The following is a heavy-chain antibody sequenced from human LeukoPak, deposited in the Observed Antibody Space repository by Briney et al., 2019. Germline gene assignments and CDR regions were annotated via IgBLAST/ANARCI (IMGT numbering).Heavy chain of an antibody. CDR1: GGIFIYYA. J-gene: IGHJ6*04. CDR3: AGIPVFGVVLHQEPV. CDR2: FIPVLGTA. V-gene: IGHV1-69*10. D-gene: IGHD3-3*01. Sequence: GASVKVSCKASGGIFIYYALNWVRQAPGQGLEWMGVFIPVLGTANSTQNFQDRVSITADISTHTVYMELSSLKSEDTAVYFCAGIPVFGVVLHQEPVWGKGTTVTVSS.